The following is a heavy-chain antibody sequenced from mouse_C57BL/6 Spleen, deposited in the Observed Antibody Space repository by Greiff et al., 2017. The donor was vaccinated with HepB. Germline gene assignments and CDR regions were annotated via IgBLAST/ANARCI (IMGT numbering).Heavy chain of an antibody. CDR1: GFTFSDYG. Sequence: DVMLVESGGGLVKPGGSLKLSCAASGFTFSDYGMHWVRQAPEKGLEWVAYISSGSSTIYYADTVKGRFTISRDNAKNTLFLQMTSLRSEDTAMYYCARDGYDVDFDYWGQGTTLTVSS. D-gene: IGHD2-2*01. CDR2: ISSGSSTI. J-gene: IGHJ2*01. V-gene: IGHV5-17*01. CDR3: ARDGYDVDFDY.